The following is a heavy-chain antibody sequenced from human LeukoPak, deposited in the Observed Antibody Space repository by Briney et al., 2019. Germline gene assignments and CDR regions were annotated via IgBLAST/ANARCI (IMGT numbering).Heavy chain of an antibody. CDR2: IKQDGSEK. CDR3: ARDHSYDYVWGSYEDY. Sequence: PGGSLRLSCAASGFTFSSYWMSWVRQARGKGREWVAKIKQDGSEKNYVDSVKGRFTISRDNAKNSLYLQMNSLRAEDTAVYYCARDHSYDYVWGSYEDYWGQGTLVTVSS. J-gene: IGHJ4*02. V-gene: IGHV3-7*01. D-gene: IGHD3-16*01. CDR1: GFTFSSYW.